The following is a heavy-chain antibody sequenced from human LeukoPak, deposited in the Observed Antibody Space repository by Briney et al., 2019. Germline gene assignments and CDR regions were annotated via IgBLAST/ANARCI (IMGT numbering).Heavy chain of an antibody. CDR3: ARDLGSGQTGTIPGGLDY. V-gene: IGHV1-46*01. CDR2: LNPSDGAT. D-gene: IGHD1-7*01. CDR1: GYTFTSYF. J-gene: IGHJ4*02. Sequence: GASVKVSCKASGYTFTSYFIHWVRQAPGQGLEWMEVLNPSDGATTYAQKFQGRVTMTRDTSTSTVYMDLNSLRSEDTAVYYCARDLGSGQTGTIPGGLDYWGQGTLVTVSA.